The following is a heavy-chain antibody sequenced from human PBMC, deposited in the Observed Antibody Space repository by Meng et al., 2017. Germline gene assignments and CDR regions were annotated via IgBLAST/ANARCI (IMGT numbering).Heavy chain of an antibody. CDR2: IYSGGST. CDR3: ARGDQGQVCPRR. V-gene: IGHV3-53*02. J-gene: IGHJ4*02. Sequence: DVEVVETGGGLRQPGGSLRLACAASGFTVSSNYMSWVRQPPGKGLEWVSVIYSGGSTYYADSVKGRFTISRDNSKNTLYLQMNSLRAEDTAVYYCARGDQGQVCPRRWGQGTLVTVSS. D-gene: IGHD2-2*01. CDR1: GFTVSSNY.